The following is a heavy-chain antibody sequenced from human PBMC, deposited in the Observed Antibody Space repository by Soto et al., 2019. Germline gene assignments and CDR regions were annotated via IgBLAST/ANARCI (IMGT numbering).Heavy chain of an antibody. CDR2: IKSKTDGGTT. Sequence: GGSLRLSCAASGFTFSNAVMNWVRQAPGKGLEWVGRIKSKTDGGTTDYAAPVKGRFTISRDDSKNTLYLQMNSLKTEDTAVYYCTTDPVTMIVVVPSSGWGQGTLVTVS. J-gene: IGHJ4*02. D-gene: IGHD3-22*01. CDR1: GFTFSNAV. V-gene: IGHV3-15*07. CDR3: TTDPVTMIVVVPSSG.